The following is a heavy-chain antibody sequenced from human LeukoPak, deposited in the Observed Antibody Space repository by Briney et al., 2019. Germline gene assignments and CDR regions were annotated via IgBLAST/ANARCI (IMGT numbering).Heavy chain of an antibody. CDR1: GGTFSSYA. Sequence: SVKVSCKASGGTFSSYAISWVRQAPGQGLEWMGGIIPTFGTANYAQKFQGRVTITADESTSTAYMELSSLRSEDTAVYYCARDNCSGGSCYRYSGYYFDYWGQGTLVTVSS. D-gene: IGHD2-15*01. CDR2: IIPTFGTA. CDR3: ARDNCSGGSCYRYSGYYFDY. J-gene: IGHJ4*02. V-gene: IGHV1-69*13.